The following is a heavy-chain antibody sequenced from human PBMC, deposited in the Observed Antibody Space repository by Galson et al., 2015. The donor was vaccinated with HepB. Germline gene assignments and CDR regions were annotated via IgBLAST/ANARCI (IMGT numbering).Heavy chain of an antibody. D-gene: IGHD2/OR15-2a*01. CDR3: IRHVEYYRAF. V-gene: IGHV3-73*01. Sequence: SLRLSCAASGFSFSDSAVHWVRQASGKGLEWIGHIRNKQTNYATAYSASVYGRFFISRDESENTAYLQMNSLKTEDTAVYYCIRHVEYYRAFWGQGALVTVSP. J-gene: IGHJ4*02. CDR1: GFSFSDSA. CDR2: IRNKQTNYAT.